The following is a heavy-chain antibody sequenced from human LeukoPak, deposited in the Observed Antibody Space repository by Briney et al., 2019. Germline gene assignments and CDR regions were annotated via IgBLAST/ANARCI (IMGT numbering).Heavy chain of an antibody. CDR3: AKRRGLELLYYYYMDV. CDR2: ISSGASTI. CDR1: GFTFSSYE. Sequence: GGSLRLSCSASGFTFSSYEMNWVRQAPGKGLEWVSSISSGASTIYYADSVKGRFIISRDNAKNSLYLQMNSLRAEDTAVYYCAKRRGLELLYYYYMDVWGKGTTVTVSS. V-gene: IGHV3-48*03. D-gene: IGHD1-7*01. J-gene: IGHJ6*03.